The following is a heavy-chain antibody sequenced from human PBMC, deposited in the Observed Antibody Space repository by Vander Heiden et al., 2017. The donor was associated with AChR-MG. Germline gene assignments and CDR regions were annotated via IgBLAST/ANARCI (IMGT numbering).Heavy chain of an antibody. V-gene: IGHV3-11*01. Sequence: QVQLVESGGGLVKPGGSLRLSCAASGFTFSDYYMSWIRQAPGKGLEWVSYITSGGGTIYYADSVKGRFTISRDNAKNSLYLQMNSLRAEDTAVYYCARYLSWSGYYKHYFDYWGQGTLVTVSS. CDR3: ARYLSWSGYYKHYFDY. CDR1: GFTFSDYY. D-gene: IGHD3-3*01. CDR2: ITSGGGTI. J-gene: IGHJ4*02.